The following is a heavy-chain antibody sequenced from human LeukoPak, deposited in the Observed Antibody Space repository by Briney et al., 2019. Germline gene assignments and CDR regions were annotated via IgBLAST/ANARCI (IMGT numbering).Heavy chain of an antibody. J-gene: IGHJ4*02. D-gene: IGHD1-26*01. CDR3: ARDSSGNLDY. V-gene: IGHV3-7*01. Sequence: GGSLRLSCAASGFTFSTYWMAWVRQAPGKGPEWVANIKRDGSEKYYVESVEGRFTISRDNAKNSLFLQMNSLTAEDTSIYYCARDSSGNLDYWGQGALVTVSS. CDR2: IKRDGSEK. CDR1: GFTFSTYW.